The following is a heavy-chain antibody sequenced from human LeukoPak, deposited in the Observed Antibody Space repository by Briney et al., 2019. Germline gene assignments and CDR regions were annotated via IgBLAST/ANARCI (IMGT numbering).Heavy chain of an antibody. CDR2: ISGSGGST. Sequence: GGSLRLSCAASGFTFSSYAMSWVRQAPGKGLEWVSAISGSGGSTYYADSVKGRFTISRDNSKNTLYLQMNSLRAENTAVYYCAKDLEYDFWSGYSGGVWFDPRGHGTLVTVSS. CDR3: AKDLEYDFWSGYSGGVWFDP. J-gene: IGHJ5*02. V-gene: IGHV3-23*01. CDR1: GFTFSSYA. D-gene: IGHD3-3*01.